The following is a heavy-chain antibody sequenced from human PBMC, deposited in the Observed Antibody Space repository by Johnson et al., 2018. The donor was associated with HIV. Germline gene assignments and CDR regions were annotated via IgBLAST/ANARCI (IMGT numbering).Heavy chain of an antibody. D-gene: IGHD3-16*01. Sequence: QVQLVESGGGVVQPGRSLRLSCAASGFTFSSYGMHWVRQAPGKGLEWVAVIYSGGSTYYAASVKGRFTISRDSSKNTLYLQMNTLRADDTAVYYCARGSRNTHDNDDVYLLQAFDIWGQGTMVTVSS. CDR2: IYSGGST. CDR3: ARGSRNTHDNDDVYLLQAFDI. V-gene: IGHV3-NL1*01. J-gene: IGHJ3*02. CDR1: GFTFSSYG.